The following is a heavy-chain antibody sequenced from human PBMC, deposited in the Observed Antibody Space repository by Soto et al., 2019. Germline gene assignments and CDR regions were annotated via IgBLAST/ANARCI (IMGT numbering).Heavy chain of an antibody. J-gene: IGHJ4*02. Sequence: GGSLRLSCAASGFNVGTYGMSWVRQAPEKGLEWVSGISGTGGNTFYADSVKGRFTISRDSSKNTLFLQMNSLRAEDTATFYCVKDHLFTVTGVTIRAADYWGQGALVTVSS. CDR3: VKDHLFTVTGVTIRAADY. CDR2: ISGTGGNT. CDR1: GFNVGTYG. D-gene: IGHD4-17*01. V-gene: IGHV3-23*01.